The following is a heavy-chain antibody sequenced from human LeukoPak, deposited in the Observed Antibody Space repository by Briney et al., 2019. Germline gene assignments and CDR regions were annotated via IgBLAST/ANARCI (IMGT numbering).Heavy chain of an antibody. CDR3: ARDGTRITGTTFDI. V-gene: IGHV3-7*01. CDR1: GFTFSSYW. CDR2: INQDGSEG. D-gene: IGHD1-7*01. Sequence: GGSLRLSCAASGFTFSSYWMTWVRQAPGKGLEWVANINQDGSEGYFVDSVKGRFTISRDNAKNSLYLQMNSLRAEDTAVYYCARDGTRITGTTFDIWGQGTMVTVSS. J-gene: IGHJ3*02.